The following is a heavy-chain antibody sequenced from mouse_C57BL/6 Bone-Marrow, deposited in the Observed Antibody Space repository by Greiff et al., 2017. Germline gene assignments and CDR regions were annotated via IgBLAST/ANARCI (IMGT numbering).Heavy chain of an antibody. Sequence: QVQLQQSGAELARPGASVKLSCKASGYTFTSYGISWVKQRTGQGLEWIGEIYPRSGNTYYNEKFKGKATLTADKSSSTAYMELRSLTSEDSAVYFCARGKYYGRAWFAYWGQGTLVTVSA. D-gene: IGHD1-1*01. CDR2: IYPRSGNT. CDR3: ARGKYYGRAWFAY. V-gene: IGHV1-81*01. CDR1: GYTFTSYG. J-gene: IGHJ3*01.